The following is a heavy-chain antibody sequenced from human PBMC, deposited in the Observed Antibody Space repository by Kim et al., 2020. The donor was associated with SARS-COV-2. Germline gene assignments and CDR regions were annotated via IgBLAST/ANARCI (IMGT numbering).Heavy chain of an antibody. D-gene: IGHD3-22*01. Sequence: PVKGRFTIPRNDSKPTLYLQMNSLNTEDTAVYYCTTDQGTYYYDSSGFDYWGQGTLVTVSS. J-gene: IGHJ4*02. CDR3: TTDQGTYYYDSSGFDY. V-gene: IGHV3-15*01.